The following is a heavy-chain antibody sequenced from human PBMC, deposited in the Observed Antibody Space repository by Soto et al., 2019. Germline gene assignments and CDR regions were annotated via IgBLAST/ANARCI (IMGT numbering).Heavy chain of an antibody. D-gene: IGHD6-13*01. J-gene: IGHJ4*02. CDR3: ARDLFGTYVEAAAAMVDY. CDR1: GFTFSSYG. CDR2: IWYDGSNK. Sequence: QVQLVESGGGVVQPGRSLRLSCAASGFTFSSYGMHWVRQAPGKGLEWVAVIWYDGSNKYYADSVKGRFTISRDNSKNTLYLQMNSLRAEDTAVYYCARDLFGTYVEAAAAMVDYWGQGTLVTVSS. V-gene: IGHV3-33*01.